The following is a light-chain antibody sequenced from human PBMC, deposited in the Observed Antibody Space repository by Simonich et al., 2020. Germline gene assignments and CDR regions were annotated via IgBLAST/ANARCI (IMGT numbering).Light chain of an antibody. Sequence: AIRMTQSTSSLSASTGERVTITCRARQGISSYLAWYQQKPGKAPKLLIYAASTFQSGVPSRFSGSGTGTDFTLTISCLQSEDFATYYCQQYYSYPYTFGQGTKLEIK. CDR2: AAS. CDR3: QQYYSYPYT. CDR1: QGISSY. J-gene: IGKJ2*01. V-gene: IGKV1-8*01.